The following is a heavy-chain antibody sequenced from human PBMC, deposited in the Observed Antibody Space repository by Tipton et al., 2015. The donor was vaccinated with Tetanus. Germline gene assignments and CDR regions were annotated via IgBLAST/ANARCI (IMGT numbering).Heavy chain of an antibody. D-gene: IGHD1-1*01. CDR3: ARRLGPYTGDQIWHFDL. V-gene: IGHV5-51*01. J-gene: IGHJ2*01. Sequence: QLVQSGAEAKKPGESLKIYCKGSGYNFNIYWIAWVRQMPGKGLEWMGIIYPGDSDTRYSPSFQGQVTISADKSITTAYLQWSSLKASDTAMYYCARRLGPYTGDQIWHFDLWGRGTLVTVSS. CDR1: GYNFNIYW. CDR2: IYPGDSDT.